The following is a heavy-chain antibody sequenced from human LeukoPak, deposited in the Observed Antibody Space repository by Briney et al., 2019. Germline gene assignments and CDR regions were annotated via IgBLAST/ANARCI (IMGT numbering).Heavy chain of an antibody. CDR2: IYPGDSDT. CDR3: ARQLATTSGAFDI. D-gene: IGHD5-24*01. J-gene: IGHJ3*02. V-gene: IGHV5-51*01. Sequence: GESLKISCKGSGYSFTSYWIGWVRQMPGKGLEWMGIIYPGDSDTRYSPSFQGQVTISADKSISTAYLRWSSLKASDTAMYYCARQLATTSGAFDIWGQGTMVTVSS. CDR1: GYSFTSYW.